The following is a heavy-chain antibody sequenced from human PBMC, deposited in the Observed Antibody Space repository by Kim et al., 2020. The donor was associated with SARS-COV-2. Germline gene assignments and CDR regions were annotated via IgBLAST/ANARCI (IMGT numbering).Heavy chain of an antibody. CDR1: GGSISNYY. V-gene: IGHV4-4*07. J-gene: IGHJ6*02. CDR2: IHISGKT. CDR3: ARDDSGWYNCYFFYNGLDV. Sequence: SETLSLTCTVSGGSISNYYWTWIRQPPGKPLEWIGYIHISGKTNYNPSLNSRVTMSVDTSKNQFSLTLTSVTAADTALYFCARDDSGWYNCYFFYNGLDVWGPGTTVTVSS. D-gene: IGHD6-19*01.